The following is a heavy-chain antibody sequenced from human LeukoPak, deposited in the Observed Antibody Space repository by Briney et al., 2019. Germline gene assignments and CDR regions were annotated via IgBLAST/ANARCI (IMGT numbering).Heavy chain of an antibody. J-gene: IGHJ4*02. CDR1: GFTFSSYW. D-gene: IGHD2-2*01. CDR3: ARVSCLKFTSCYAFDY. V-gene: IGHV3-7*01. CDR2: IKQDGSEK. Sequence: GGSLRLSRAASGFTFSSYWMSWVRQAPGKGLGWVANIKQDGSEKYYVDSVKGRFTISRDNAKNSLYPQMNSLRAEDTAVYYCARVSCLKFTSCYAFDYWGQETLVTVSS.